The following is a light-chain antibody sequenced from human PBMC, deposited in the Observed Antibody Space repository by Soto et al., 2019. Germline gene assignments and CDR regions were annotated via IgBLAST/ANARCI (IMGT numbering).Light chain of an antibody. V-gene: IGLV2-11*01. CDR2: DVS. CDR1: SSDVGGYNY. J-gene: IGLJ1*01. Sequence: QSALTQPPSVSGSPGQSVTISCTGTSSDVGGYNYVSWYQQHPGKAPKVMIYDVSKRPSGVPDRFSGSKSGNTASLTISGLQAEDEADYYCCSNAGSLEFFGTGTKLTVL. CDR3: CSNAGSLEF.